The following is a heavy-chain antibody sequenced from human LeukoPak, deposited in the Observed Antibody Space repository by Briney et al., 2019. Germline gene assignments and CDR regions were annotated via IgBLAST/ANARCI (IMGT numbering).Heavy chain of an antibody. J-gene: IGHJ4*02. V-gene: IGHV3-23*01. D-gene: IGHD2-15*01. Sequence: GGSLRLSCAASGFTFSSYAMNWVRQAPGTGLEWVSAICSNDNNTYYANSVKGRFTISRDNSKNTLSLQLNSLRVEDTAVYYCAKGTSSSCYSAPNYWGQGTLVTVSS. CDR1: GFTFSSYA. CDR2: ICSNDNNT. CDR3: AKGTSSSCYSAPNY.